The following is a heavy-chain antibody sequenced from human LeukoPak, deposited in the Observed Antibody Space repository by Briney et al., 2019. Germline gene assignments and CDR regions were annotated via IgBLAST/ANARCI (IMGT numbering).Heavy chain of an antibody. CDR2: ISTRGST. D-gene: IGHD2-8*01. CDR1: GGSISSSY. J-gene: IGHJ2*01. V-gene: IGHV4-4*07. CDR3: ARGFCTDGVCYTRDWYFDL. Sequence: PSETLSLTCTVSGGSISSSYWSWVRQPAGKGLEWIGRISTRGSTHYNPSLRSRAIMSVGTSRNQFSLKLNSVTGADTAVYYCARGFCTDGVCYTRDWYFDLWGRGTLVTVSS.